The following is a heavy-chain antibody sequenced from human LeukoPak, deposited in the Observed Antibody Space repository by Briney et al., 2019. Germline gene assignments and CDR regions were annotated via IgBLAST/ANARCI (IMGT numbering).Heavy chain of an antibody. Sequence: SETLSLTCTVSGGSISSYYWSWIRQPPGKGLQWIGYIFYSGSTNYNPSLKSRVTISVDTSKNQFSLKLSSVTAADTAVYYCAGLQFGSGYYHEVDYWGQGTLVTVSS. CDR2: IFYSGST. D-gene: IGHD3-22*01. V-gene: IGHV4-59*08. CDR1: GGSISSYY. J-gene: IGHJ4*02. CDR3: AGLQFGSGYYHEVDY.